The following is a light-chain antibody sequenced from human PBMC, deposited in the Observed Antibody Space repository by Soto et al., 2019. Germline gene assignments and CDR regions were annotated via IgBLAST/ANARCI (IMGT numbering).Light chain of an antibody. CDR1: SSDVGSYNL. J-gene: IGLJ2*01. V-gene: IGLV2-23*02. Sequence: QSVLTQPASVSGSPGQSITISCTETSSDVGSYNLVSWYQQHPGKAPKLMIYEVSKRPSGVSNRFSGSKSGNTASLTISGLQAEDEADYYCCSYAGSSTVVFGGGTKLTVL. CDR2: EVS. CDR3: CSYAGSSTVV.